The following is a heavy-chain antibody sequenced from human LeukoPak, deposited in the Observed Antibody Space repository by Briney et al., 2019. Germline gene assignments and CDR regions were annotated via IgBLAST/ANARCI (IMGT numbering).Heavy chain of an antibody. CDR2: ISSSSSYI. J-gene: IGHJ4*02. Sequence: GGSLRLSCSASGFSFSSYNMHWVRQAPGKGLEWVSSISSSSSYIYYADSVKGRFTISRDNAKNSLYLQMNSLRAEDTAVYYCARGIAAAGTNYWGQGTLVTVSS. CDR3: ARGIAAAGTNY. D-gene: IGHD6-13*01. V-gene: IGHV3-21*01. CDR1: GFSFSSYN.